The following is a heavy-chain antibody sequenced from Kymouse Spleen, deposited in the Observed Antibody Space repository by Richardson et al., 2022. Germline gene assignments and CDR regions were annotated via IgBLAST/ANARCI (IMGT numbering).Heavy chain of an antibody. J-gene: IGHJ4*02. CDR2: ISSSSSYI. Sequence: EVQLVESGGGLVKPGGSLRLSCAASGFTFSSYSMNWVRQAPGKGLEWVSSISSSSSYIYYADSVKGRFTISRDNAKNSLYLQMNSLRAEDTAVYYCARDSVAARPGLFDYWGQGTLVTVSS. D-gene: IGHD6-6*01. CDR3: ARDSVAARPGLFDY. CDR1: GFTFSSYS. V-gene: IGHV3-21*03.